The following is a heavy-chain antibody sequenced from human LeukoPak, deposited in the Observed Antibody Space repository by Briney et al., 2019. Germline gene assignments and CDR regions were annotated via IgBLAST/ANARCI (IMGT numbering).Heavy chain of an antibody. CDR2: INHSGST. V-gene: IGHV4-34*01. CDR1: GGSFSGYY. J-gene: IGHJ4*02. Sequence: SETLSLTCAVYGGSFSGYYWSWIRQPPGKGLEWIGEINHSGSTNYNPSLKSRVTISGDTSKNQFSLRLSSVTAADTAVYYCARASYSYDINGWVPFDYWGQGTLVTVSS. CDR3: ARASYSYDINGWVPFDY. D-gene: IGHD3-22*01.